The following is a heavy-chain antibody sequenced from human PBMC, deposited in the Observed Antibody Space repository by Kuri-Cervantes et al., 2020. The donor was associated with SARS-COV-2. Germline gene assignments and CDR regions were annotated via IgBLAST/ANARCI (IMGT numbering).Heavy chain of an antibody. CDR1: GYTLTELS. J-gene: IGHJ4*02. CDR3: ARKASQWYYFAY. D-gene: IGHD6-19*01. CDR2: FDPEDGAT. V-gene: IGHV1-24*01. Sequence: ASVKVSCKVSGYTLTELSIHWVREAPGKGLEWIGGFDPEDGATIYAQKFQGRVTMPEDTSTDTAYMELSSLRSEHTAVYYCARKASQWYYFAYWGQGTLVTVSS.